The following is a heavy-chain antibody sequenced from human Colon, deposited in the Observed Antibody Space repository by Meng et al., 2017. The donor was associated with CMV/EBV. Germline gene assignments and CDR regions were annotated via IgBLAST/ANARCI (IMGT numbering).Heavy chain of an antibody. V-gene: IGHV3-23*01. CDR3: AKNWGNDF. Sequence: LLESGVGFVQPGGSLLLSCAASGFTFSIYGMNWVRHAPGKGLEWVSGITASGASTYYADSVKGRFTISRDNSKNTLYLQMNSLRADDTAVYYCAKNWGNDFWGQGTLVTVSS. CDR1: GFTFSIYG. CDR2: ITASGAST. D-gene: IGHD3-16*01. J-gene: IGHJ4*02.